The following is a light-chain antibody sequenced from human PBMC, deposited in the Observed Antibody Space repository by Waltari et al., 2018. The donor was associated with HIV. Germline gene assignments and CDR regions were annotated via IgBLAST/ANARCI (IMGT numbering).Light chain of an antibody. J-gene: IGLJ2*01. CDR1: ALSRHY. CDR3: QSADSDGTYVG. Sequence: SYELTQPPSVSVSPGQTARITCSGDALSRHYGSWYQQKPGQAPVLVIYKGNERPSGIPERFSGSTSGTTVTLTISEAQAEDEADYYCQSADSDGTYVGFGGGTKVTVL. V-gene: IGLV3-25*03. CDR2: KGN.